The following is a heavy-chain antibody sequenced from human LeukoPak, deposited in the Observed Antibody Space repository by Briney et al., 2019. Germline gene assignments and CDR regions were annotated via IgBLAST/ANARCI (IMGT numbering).Heavy chain of an antibody. J-gene: IGHJ4*02. CDR2: IKQDGSEK. V-gene: IGHV3-7*01. Sequence: GGSLRLSCAASGFTFSSYWMSWVRQAPGKGLEWVANIKQDGSEKYYVDSVKGRFTISRDNAKNSLYLQMNSLRAEDTAVYYCARLTWELLDNYFDYWGQGTLVTVSS. CDR3: ARLTWELLDNYFDY. CDR1: GFTFSSYW. D-gene: IGHD1-26*01.